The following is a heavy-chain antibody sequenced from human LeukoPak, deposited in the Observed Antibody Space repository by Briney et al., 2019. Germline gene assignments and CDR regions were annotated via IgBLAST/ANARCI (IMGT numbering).Heavy chain of an antibody. V-gene: IGHV1-18*01. CDR3: ARDWAYCSGGSCYPVLFSTTGYGMDV. D-gene: IGHD2-15*01. Sequence: ASVKVSCKASGYTFTSYGISWVRQAPGQGLEWMGWISAYNGNTNYPQKLQGRVTMTTDTSTSTAYMELRSLRSDDTAVYYCARDWAYCSGGSCYPVLFSTTGYGMDVWGQGTTVTVSS. CDR2: ISAYNGNT. J-gene: IGHJ6*02. CDR1: GYTFTSYG.